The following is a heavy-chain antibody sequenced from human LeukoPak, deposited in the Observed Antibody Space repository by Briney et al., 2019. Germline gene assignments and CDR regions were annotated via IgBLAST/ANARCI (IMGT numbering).Heavy chain of an antibody. V-gene: IGHV4-59*08. D-gene: IGHD5-24*01. CDR1: VGSISTYY. J-gene: IGHJ2*01. CDR3: ARLGEMMRGLGSFDL. CDR2: IYNTGST. Sequence: PPETPSLTCALSVGSISTYYWNSVRQPPREGVWCIGYIYNTGSTNYNPSPKSGVSISADTFQKQFSLNLRSVTGADTAVYYCARLGEMMRGLGSFDLWGRGTLVTVSS.